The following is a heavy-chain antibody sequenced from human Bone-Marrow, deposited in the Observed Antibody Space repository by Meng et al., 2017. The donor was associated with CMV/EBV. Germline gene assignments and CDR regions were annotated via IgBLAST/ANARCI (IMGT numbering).Heavy chain of an antibody. J-gene: IGHJ4*02. V-gene: IGHV3-23*01. CDR3: AKAYNGSQGVDY. Sequence: SCAGSGFTFSSYALNWVRQAPGKGLEWISSISPRGGSTYYAVSVKGRFTISRDNSKNTMYLQLNSLRVEDTAKYYCAKAYNGSQGVDYWGQGTLVTVSS. CDR2: ISPRGGST. D-gene: IGHD1-26*01. CDR1: GFTFSSYA.